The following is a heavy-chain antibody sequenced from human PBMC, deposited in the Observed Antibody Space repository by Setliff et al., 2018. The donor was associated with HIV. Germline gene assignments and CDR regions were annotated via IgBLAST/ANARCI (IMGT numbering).Heavy chain of an antibody. V-gene: IGHV1-8*02. CDR3: ARDLSISNPYYDILTGPGVY. J-gene: IGHJ4*02. Sequence: ASVKVSCKASGYTFNTYGINWVRQATGQGLEWMGWMNPNSGNTAYAQKFQGRVTMTRDTSTSTVYMELSSLRSEDTAVYYCARDLSISNPYYDILTGPGVYWGQGTLVTVSS. CDR2: MNPNSGNT. D-gene: IGHD3-9*01. CDR1: GYTFNTYG.